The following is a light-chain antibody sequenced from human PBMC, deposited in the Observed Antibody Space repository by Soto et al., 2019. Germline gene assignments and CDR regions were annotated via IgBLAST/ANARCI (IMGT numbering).Light chain of an antibody. Sequence: DIQMTQSPSSLSASVGDRVTITCRASQGISNYLAWYQQKPGKVPKLLIYAASTVQSGVPSRFSGSGSGTDFTLTISSLQPEDVATYYWQKYNSAITFGQGTRLEIK. J-gene: IGKJ5*01. V-gene: IGKV1-27*01. CDR3: QKYNSAIT. CDR1: QGISNY. CDR2: AAS.